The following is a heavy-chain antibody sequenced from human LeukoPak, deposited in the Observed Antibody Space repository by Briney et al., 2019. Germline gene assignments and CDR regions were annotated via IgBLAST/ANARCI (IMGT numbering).Heavy chain of an antibody. V-gene: IGHV3-23*01. CDR3: ARALRIYYYFDY. D-gene: IGHD1-26*01. CDR1: GFTFSSYA. J-gene: IGHJ4*02. Sequence: GGSLRLSCAASGFTFSSYAMSWVRQAPGKGLERVSAISGSGGSTYYADSVKGRFTISRDNSKNTLYLQMNSLRAQDTAVYYCARALRIYYYFDYWGQGTLVTVSS. CDR2: ISGSGGST.